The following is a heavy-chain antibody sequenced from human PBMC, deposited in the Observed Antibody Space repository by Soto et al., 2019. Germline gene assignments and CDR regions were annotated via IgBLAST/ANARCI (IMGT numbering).Heavy chain of an antibody. V-gene: IGHV3-48*01. CDR3: ARDRASGSYTPNWFDP. D-gene: IGHD3-10*01. CDR1: GFTFGIYS. Sequence: EVQLVESGGGLVQRGGSLRLSCAASGFTFGIYSMNWVRQAPGKGLEWVSYISGSGSTIYYADSLKGRFTIARDNAHNSLYLQINSLRAEDTAVYYCARDRASGSYTPNWFDPWGQGTLVTVSS. CDR2: ISGSGSTI. J-gene: IGHJ5*02.